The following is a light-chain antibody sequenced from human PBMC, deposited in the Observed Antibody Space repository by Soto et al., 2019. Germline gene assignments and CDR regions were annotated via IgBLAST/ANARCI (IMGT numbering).Light chain of an antibody. Sequence: QSVLTQPASVSGSPGQSITISCTGTSSDIGYYNYVSWYQHHPGKAPKLMISEVSNRPSGVSNRFSGSKSGNTASLTISGLQAEDEADYYCTSRTSSSTYVFGTGTKLTVL. CDR2: EVS. V-gene: IGLV2-14*01. CDR1: SSDIGYYNY. J-gene: IGLJ1*01. CDR3: TSRTSSSTYV.